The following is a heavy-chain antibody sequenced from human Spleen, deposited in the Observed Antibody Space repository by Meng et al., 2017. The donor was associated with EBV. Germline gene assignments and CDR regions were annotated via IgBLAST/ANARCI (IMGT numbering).Heavy chain of an antibody. D-gene: IGHD6-13*01. CDR1: GGSFNTYH. J-gene: IGHJ4*02. Sequence: QVQLQQWGEGLFEPSETLSLTCAVDGGSFNTYHWTWIRQPPGKGLEWIGEINHRGSAHYNPSLKSRLTISVDTSKKQFSLKLSSVTAADTAVYYCSRSLGAAGPDYWGQGTLVTVSS. CDR3: SRSLGAAGPDY. CDR2: INHRGSA. V-gene: IGHV4-34*01.